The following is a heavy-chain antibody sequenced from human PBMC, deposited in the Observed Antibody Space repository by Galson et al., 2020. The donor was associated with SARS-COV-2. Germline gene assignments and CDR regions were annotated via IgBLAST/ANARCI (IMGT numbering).Heavy chain of an antibody. CDR2: LVTSSTYI. Sequence: GGSLRLSCAASGFALSSNTMDWVRQAPGKGLEWVASLVTSSTYIYHADSLKGRFTISRDNAENSLYLQMNSLRAEDTAVYYCARSPPASTSGTSIYFDYWGQGTQVTVSS. D-gene: IGHD3-10*01. CDR1: GFALSSNT. CDR3: ARSPPASTSGTSIYFDY. J-gene: IGHJ4*02. V-gene: IGHV3-21*01.